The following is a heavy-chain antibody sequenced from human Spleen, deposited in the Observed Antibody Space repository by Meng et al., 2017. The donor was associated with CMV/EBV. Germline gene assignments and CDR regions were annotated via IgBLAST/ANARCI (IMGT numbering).Heavy chain of an antibody. CDR1: LSAPGEC. V-gene: IGHV2-5*01. D-gene: IGHD2-2*02. CDR3: AHCRVGCNSNTCYNYFDY. Sequence: LSAPGECVGWIRQPSGQALEWPALIYWNDDKRYSPSLKNRLTITKDTSKIQVVLTMTSVDPVDTATYYCAHCRVGCNSNTCYNYFDYWGQGTLVTVSS. CDR2: IYWNDDK. J-gene: IGHJ4*02.